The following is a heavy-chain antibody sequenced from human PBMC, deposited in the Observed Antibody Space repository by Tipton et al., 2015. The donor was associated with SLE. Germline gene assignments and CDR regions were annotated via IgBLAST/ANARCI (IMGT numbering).Heavy chain of an antibody. CDR2: ISYDGSNK. CDR3: ARIDY. D-gene: IGHD3-22*01. V-gene: IGHV3-30-3*01. J-gene: IGHJ3*01. Sequence: RSLRLSCAASGFTFSSYAMHWVRQAPGKGLEWVAVISYDGSNKYYADSVKGRFTISRDNSKNTLYLQMNSLRAEDTAVYYCARIDYWGQGTMVTVSS. CDR1: GFTFSSYA.